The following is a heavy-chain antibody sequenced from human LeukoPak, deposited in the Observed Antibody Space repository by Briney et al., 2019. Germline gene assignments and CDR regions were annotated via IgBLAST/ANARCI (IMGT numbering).Heavy chain of an antibody. D-gene: IGHD3-10*01. Sequence: GGSLRLSCAASGFTFSNYGMHWVRQAPGKGLEWVALISYDGNNKYYADSVKGRFTISRDNSKNTLSLQMNSLRAEDTAVYYCAKEGYYGSRMYSNPPHADYWGQGTLVTVSS. V-gene: IGHV3-30*18. CDR1: GFTFSNYG. CDR3: AKEGYYGSRMYSNPPHADY. CDR2: ISYDGNNK. J-gene: IGHJ4*02.